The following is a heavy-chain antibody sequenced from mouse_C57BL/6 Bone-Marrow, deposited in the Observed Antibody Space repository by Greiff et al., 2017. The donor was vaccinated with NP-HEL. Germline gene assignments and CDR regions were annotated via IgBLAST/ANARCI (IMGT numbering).Heavy chain of an antibody. D-gene: IGHD1-1*01. Sequence: QVQLKQSGAELARPGASVKMSCKASGYTFTSYTMHWVKQRPGQGLEWIGYINPSSGYTKYNQKFKDKATLTADKSSSTAYMQLSSLTSEDSAVYYCARWSPYYYGSSYSPCYWGQGTTLTVSS. V-gene: IGHV1-4*01. CDR2: INPSSGYT. CDR1: GYTFTSYT. CDR3: ARWSPYYYGSSYSPCY. J-gene: IGHJ2*01.